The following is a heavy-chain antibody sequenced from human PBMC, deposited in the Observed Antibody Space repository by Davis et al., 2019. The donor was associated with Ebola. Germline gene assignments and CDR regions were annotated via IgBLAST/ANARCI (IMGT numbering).Heavy chain of an antibody. CDR1: GFTFSSYG. J-gene: IGHJ4*02. Sequence: GESLKISCAASGFTFSSYGMHWVRQAPGKGLEWVAVIWYDGSNKYYADSVKGRFTISRDNSKNTLYLQMNSLRAEDTAVYYCARGLMIVARDYFDYWGQGTLVTVSS. V-gene: IGHV3-33*01. CDR3: ARGLMIVARDYFDY. CDR2: IWYDGSNK. D-gene: IGHD3-22*01.